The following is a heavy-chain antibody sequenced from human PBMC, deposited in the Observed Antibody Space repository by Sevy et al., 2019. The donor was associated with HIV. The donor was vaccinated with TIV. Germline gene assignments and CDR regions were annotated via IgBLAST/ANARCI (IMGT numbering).Heavy chain of an antibody. J-gene: IGHJ4*02. CDR2: IKQDGSEK. CDR1: GFTVSRYW. CDR3: ARYSPYYDFWSGYSGGYYFDY. Sequence: GGSLRLSCAASGFTVSRYWMSWVRQAPGKGLEWVANIKQDGSEKYYVDSVKGRFTISRDNAKNSLYLQMNSLRAEDTAVYYCARYSPYYDFWSGYSGGYYFDYWGQGTLVTVSS. D-gene: IGHD3-3*01. V-gene: IGHV3-7*01.